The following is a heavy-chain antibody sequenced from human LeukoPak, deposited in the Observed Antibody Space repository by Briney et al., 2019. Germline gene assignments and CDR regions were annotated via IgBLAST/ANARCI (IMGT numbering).Heavy chain of an antibody. D-gene: IGHD3-16*01. CDR2: MNPNTANT. Sequence: GASVKVSYKDSGHTFTHYDFNWVRQATGQGLEWMGWMNPNTANTAYAQNFQGRVILTMNTSISTAYMELRGLTSDDTAVYFCARTSYDTPWFDPWGQGTLVTVSS. CDR3: ARTSYDTPWFDP. J-gene: IGHJ5*02. V-gene: IGHV1-8*01. CDR1: GHTFTHYD.